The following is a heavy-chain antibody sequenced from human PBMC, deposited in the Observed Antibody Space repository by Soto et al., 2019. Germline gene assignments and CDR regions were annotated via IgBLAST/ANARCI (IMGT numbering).Heavy chain of an antibody. Sequence: ASVKVYFTASGYTFTVYYKHWLREAPGQGLEWMGWINPNSGGTNYAQKFQGRVTMTRDTSISTAYMEMSMLKSDDTAVYYCARVFSYALYYYYGIDVWGQGTTVTVSS. CDR1: GYTFTVYY. CDR3: ARVFSYALYYYYGIDV. V-gene: IGHV1-2*02. J-gene: IGHJ6*02. CDR2: INPNSGGT. D-gene: IGHD5-18*01.